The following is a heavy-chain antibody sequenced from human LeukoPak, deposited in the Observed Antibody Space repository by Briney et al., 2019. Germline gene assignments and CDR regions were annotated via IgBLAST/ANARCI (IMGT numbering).Heavy chain of an antibody. CDR1: GFTFSSYS. V-gene: IGHV3-23*01. CDR2: MSDSGGST. D-gene: IGHD5-24*01. J-gene: IGHJ6*03. Sequence: GGSLRLSCAASGFTFSSYSMNWVRQAPGKGLEWVSAMSDSGGSTYYADSVKGRFTISRDNSKNTLYLQMDNLRAEDTAVYYCAKALQLFSLYYYYMDVWGKGTTVTVSS. CDR3: AKALQLFSLYYYYMDV.